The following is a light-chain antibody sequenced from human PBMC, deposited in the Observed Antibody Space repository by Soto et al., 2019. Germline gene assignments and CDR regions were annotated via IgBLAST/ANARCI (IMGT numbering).Light chain of an antibody. CDR1: QSISSW. Sequence: DIQMTQSPSTLSASVGDRVTITCRASQSISSWLAWYQQKPGKAPNLLIYDASSLESGVPSRFSGSGSGTEFTLTISSLQPDDFATYYCQQYNSYWYTFGQGTKLEIK. CDR2: DAS. V-gene: IGKV1-5*01. J-gene: IGKJ2*01. CDR3: QQYNSYWYT.